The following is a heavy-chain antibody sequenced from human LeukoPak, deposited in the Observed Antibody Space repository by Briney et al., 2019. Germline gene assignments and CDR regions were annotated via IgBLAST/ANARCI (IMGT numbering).Heavy chain of an antibody. J-gene: IGHJ1*01. Sequence: GGSLRLSCAPSGFTFNTFAMTWVRQAPGKGLEWVSAISAYGDYTYYADSVKGRFTIPRDNSKNTLFLQMNTLRAEDTAVCYCAKDNSPYSNSWLQFFQHWGQGTLVTVSS. CDR3: AKDNSPYSNSWLQFFQH. CDR2: ISAYGDYT. D-gene: IGHD6-13*01. V-gene: IGHV3-23*01. CDR1: GFTFNTFA.